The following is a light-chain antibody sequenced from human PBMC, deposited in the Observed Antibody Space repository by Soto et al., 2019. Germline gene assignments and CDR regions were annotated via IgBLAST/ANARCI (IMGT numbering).Light chain of an antibody. CDR3: QEYGSSRT. CDR2: GAS. J-gene: IGKJ1*01. V-gene: IGKV3-20*01. Sequence: EIVLTQSPGTLSLSPGERATLSCRASQSVSSSYLAWYQQKPGQAPRLLIYGASTRATGIPDRFSGSGSGTDFTLTLSRLEREDFAVYYCQEYGSSRTFGQGTKVEIK. CDR1: QSVSSSY.